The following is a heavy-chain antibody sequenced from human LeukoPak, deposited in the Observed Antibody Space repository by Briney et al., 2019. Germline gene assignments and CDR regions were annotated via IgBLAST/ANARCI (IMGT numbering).Heavy chain of an antibody. Sequence: GGSLRLSCTASGFTFNDCCMTWVRQAPGKGLEWVANINQDGSDKQYVNPVKGRFTISRDNAKNSLYLQMNSLRAEDTAIYYCARDTGDLTYCGGDCYSGAFDIWGQGTMVTVSS. CDR1: GFTFNDCC. J-gene: IGHJ3*02. CDR2: INQDGSDK. CDR3: ARDTGDLTYCGGDCYSGAFDI. D-gene: IGHD2-21*02. V-gene: IGHV3-7*01.